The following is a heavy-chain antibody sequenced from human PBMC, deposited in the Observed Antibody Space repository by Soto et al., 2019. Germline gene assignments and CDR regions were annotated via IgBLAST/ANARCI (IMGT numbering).Heavy chain of an antibody. CDR2: ISGSGSST. CDR1: GFTFSSYA. CDR3: AKGPNTDCSGGSCYFDY. Sequence: GGSLRLSCAASGFTFSSYAMSWVRQAPGKGLEWVSAISGSGSSTYYADSVKGRFTISRDNSKNTLYLQMNSLRAEDMAVYYCAKGPNTDCSGGSCYFDYWGQGTLVTVSS. J-gene: IGHJ4*02. V-gene: IGHV3-23*01. D-gene: IGHD2-15*01.